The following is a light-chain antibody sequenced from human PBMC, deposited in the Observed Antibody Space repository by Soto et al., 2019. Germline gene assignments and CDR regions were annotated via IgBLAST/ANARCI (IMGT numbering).Light chain of an antibody. CDR2: EVN. CDR1: SSDISAYNY. CDR3: SSYTSSSTWV. J-gene: IGLJ3*02. V-gene: IGLV2-14*01. Sequence: QSALTQPASVSGSPGQSITISCTGTSSDISAYNYVSWYQQHPGKAPKLMIYEVNNRPSGVSNRFSGSKSGNTASLSISGLQAEDEADYYCSSYTSSSTWVFGGGTKLTVL.